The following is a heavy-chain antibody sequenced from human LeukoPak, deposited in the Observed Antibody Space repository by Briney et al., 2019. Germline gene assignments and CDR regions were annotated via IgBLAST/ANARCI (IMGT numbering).Heavy chain of an antibody. CDR3: ARQEVYCSGTSCSDY. D-gene: IGHD2-2*01. CDR1: GDSISSYY. V-gene: IGHV4-4*07. Sequence: SETLSLTCTVSGDSISSYYWSWIRQPAGKGLEWIGRIYTSGSTKYNPSLKSRVTMSVDTSKNQFSLKMSSVTAADTALYYCARQEVYCSGTSCSDYWGQGTLVTVSS. CDR2: IYTSGST. J-gene: IGHJ4*02.